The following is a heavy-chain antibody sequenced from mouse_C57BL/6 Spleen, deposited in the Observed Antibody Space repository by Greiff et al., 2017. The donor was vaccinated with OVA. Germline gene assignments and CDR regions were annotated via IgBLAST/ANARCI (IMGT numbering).Heavy chain of an antibody. Sequence: EVQLQESGPVLARPGASVKMSCKTSGYTFTSYWMHWVKQRPGQGLEWIGAIYPGNSDTSYNQKFKGKAKLTAVTSASTAYMELSSLTNEDSAVYYCTRNDGYYDWYFDVWGTGTTVTVSS. CDR3: TRNDGYYDWYFDV. CDR1: GYTFTSYW. V-gene: IGHV1-5*01. CDR2: IYPGNSDT. D-gene: IGHD2-3*01. J-gene: IGHJ1*03.